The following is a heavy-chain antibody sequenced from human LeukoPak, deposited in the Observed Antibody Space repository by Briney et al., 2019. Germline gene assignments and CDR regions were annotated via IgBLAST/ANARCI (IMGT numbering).Heavy chain of an antibody. CDR3: ARGFYYYYYMDV. Sequence: PSETLSLTCAVYGVSFSGYYWSWIRQPPGKGLEWIGEINHSGSTNYNPSLKSRVTISVDTSKNQFSLKLSSVTAADTAVYYCARGFYYYYYMDVWGKGTTVTVSS. CDR1: GVSFSGYY. J-gene: IGHJ6*03. CDR2: INHSGST. V-gene: IGHV4-34*01.